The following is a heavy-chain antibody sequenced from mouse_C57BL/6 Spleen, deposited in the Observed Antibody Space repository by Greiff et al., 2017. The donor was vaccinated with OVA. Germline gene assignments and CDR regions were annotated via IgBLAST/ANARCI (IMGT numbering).Heavy chain of an antibody. CDR2: FYPGSGSI. V-gene: IGHV1-62-2*01. Sequence: VQRVESGAELVKPGASVKLSCKASGYTFTEYTIHWVKQRSGQGLEWIGWFYPGSGSIKYNEKFKDKATLTADKSSSTVYMELSRLTSEDSAVYFCARHPDGLYAMDYWGQGTSVTVSS. CDR1: GYTFTEYT. J-gene: IGHJ4*01. D-gene: IGHD2-3*01. CDR3: ARHPDGLYAMDY.